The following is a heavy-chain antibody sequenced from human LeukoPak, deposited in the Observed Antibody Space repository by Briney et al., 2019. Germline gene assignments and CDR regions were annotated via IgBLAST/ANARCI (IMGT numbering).Heavy chain of an antibody. V-gene: IGHV3-48*03. CDR1: GFDLNTYE. J-gene: IGHJ5*02. CDR3: ARGDPHADL. CDR2: ITISGHTK. Sequence: GGSLRLSCVASGFDLNTYEMNWVRQAPGKGLEGIADITISGHTKNYADSVKVRFTISRDNAGTSLYPQMNSLRVEDTGVYYCARGDPHADLWGQGTLVTVSS.